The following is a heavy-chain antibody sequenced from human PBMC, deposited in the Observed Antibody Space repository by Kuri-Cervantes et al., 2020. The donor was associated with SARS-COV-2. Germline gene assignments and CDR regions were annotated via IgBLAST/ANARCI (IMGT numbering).Heavy chain of an antibody. J-gene: IGHJ4*02. CDR1: GFTFSSYA. V-gene: IGHV3-23*01. D-gene: IGHD3-22*01. CDR3: ARELAPDYYDSSGYYTLGFDY. Sequence: GESLKISCAASGFTFSSYAMSWVRQAPGKGLEWVSAISGSGGSTYYADSVKGRFTISRDNSKNTLYLQMNSLRAEDTAVYYCARELAPDYYDSSGYYTLGFDYWGQGTLVTVSS. CDR2: ISGSGGST.